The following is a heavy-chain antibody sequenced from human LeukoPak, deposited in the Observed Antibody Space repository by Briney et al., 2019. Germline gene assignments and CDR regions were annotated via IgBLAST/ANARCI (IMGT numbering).Heavy chain of an antibody. CDR3: ARVHSAGSLFYFDY. D-gene: IGHD6-19*01. CDR1: GFTFSSYR. Sequence: PGGSLRLSCAASGFTFSSYRMNWVRQAPGKGLEWVSFISSSGSDIFYVDSVKGRFTISRDNAKNSVYLQMNSLRAEDTAVYYCARVHSAGSLFYFDYWGQGILVTVSS. V-gene: IGHV3-21*01. J-gene: IGHJ4*02. CDR2: ISSSGSDI.